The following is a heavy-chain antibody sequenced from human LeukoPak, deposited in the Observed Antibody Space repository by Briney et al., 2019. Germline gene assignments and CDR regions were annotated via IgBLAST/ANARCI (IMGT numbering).Heavy chain of an antibody. D-gene: IGHD4-23*01. Sequence: ASVKVSCKASGYTFTSYYVHWVRQAPGQGLEWMGMINPSGGDTSYAQKFQGRATMTKDTSTSTVYMELSSLRSEDTAVYYCARSYGGNPYPYYAMDVWGQGTTVTVSS. CDR1: GYTFTSYY. CDR3: ARSYGGNPYPYYAMDV. CDR2: INPSGGDT. J-gene: IGHJ6*02. V-gene: IGHV1-46*01.